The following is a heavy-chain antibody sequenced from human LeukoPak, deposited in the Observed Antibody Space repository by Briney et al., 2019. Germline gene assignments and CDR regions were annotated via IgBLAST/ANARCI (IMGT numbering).Heavy chain of an antibody. CDR3: ARAGGCGAGSCYRS. V-gene: IGHV1-2*02. CDR2: INPKSGDT. CDR1: GYTFTKYY. D-gene: IGHD2-15*01. Sequence: GASVTVSCKTSGYTFTKYYIHWVRQAPGQGLEWMGWINPKSGDTNYLQKFQGRVTMTRDTSISTAYMELYSLRSDDTAVYYCARAGGCGAGSCYRSWGQGTLVTVSS. J-gene: IGHJ5*02.